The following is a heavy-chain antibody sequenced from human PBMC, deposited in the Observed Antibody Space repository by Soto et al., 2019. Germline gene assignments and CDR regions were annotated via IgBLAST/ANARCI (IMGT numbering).Heavy chain of an antibody. D-gene: IGHD6-6*01. CDR3: ARVRDYSSSSMHYYYGMDV. Sequence: SETLSLTCTVSGGSISSYYWSWIRQPPGKGLEWIGYIYYSGSTNYNPSLKSRVTISVDTSKNQFSLKLSSVTAAETAVYYCARVRDYSSSSMHYYYGMDVWGQGTTVTVSS. V-gene: IGHV4-59*01. J-gene: IGHJ6*02. CDR1: GGSISSYY. CDR2: IYYSGST.